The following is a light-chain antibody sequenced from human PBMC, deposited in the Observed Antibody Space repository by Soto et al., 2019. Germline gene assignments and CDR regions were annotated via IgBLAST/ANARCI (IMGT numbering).Light chain of an antibody. Sequence: DIVMTQSPASLAVSLGERATINCKSSQSLLNSANDKIHLAWYQQKPGQPPKLLIWRASTRDSGVPDRFSGSGSGTDFTLTINSLQAEDVATYYCQQYYSTPLTFGQGTRLEIK. J-gene: IGKJ5*01. V-gene: IGKV4-1*01. CDR3: QQYYSTPLT. CDR1: QSLLNSANDKIH. CDR2: RAS.